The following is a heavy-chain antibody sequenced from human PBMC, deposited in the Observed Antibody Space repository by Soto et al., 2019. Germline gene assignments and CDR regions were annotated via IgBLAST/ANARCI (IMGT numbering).Heavy chain of an antibody. J-gene: IGHJ1*01. CDR1: GFTFSSYG. V-gene: IGHV3-33*01. Sequence: GGSLRLSCAASGFTFSSYGMHWVRQAPGKGLEWVAVIWYDGSNKYYADSVKGRFTISRDNSKNTLYLQMNSLRAEDTAVYYCVKAAPTSAFQHWGQGTLVTVSS. D-gene: IGHD1-1*01. CDR3: VKAAPTSAFQH. CDR2: IWYDGSNK.